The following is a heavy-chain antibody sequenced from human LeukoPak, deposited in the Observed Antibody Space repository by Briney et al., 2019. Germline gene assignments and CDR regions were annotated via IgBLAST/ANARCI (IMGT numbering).Heavy chain of an antibody. CDR1: GFTFISYA. CDR3: AKKANDYTNYYFDY. V-gene: IGHV3-23*01. D-gene: IGHD4-11*01. CDR2: ISGTGGNT. J-gene: IGHJ4*02. Sequence: PGGSLRLSCAASGFTFISYAMSWVRQAPGKGLEWGSAISGTGGNTFYADSVKGRFTISRDNSKNTLYLQMNSLRAEDTAVYYCAKKANDYTNYYFDYWGQGTLVTVSS.